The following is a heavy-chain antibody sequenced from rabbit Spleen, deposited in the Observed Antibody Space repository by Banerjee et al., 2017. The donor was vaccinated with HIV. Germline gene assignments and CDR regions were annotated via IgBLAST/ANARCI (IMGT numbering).Heavy chain of an antibody. CDR2: INVVTGKA. J-gene: IGHJ4*01. CDR1: GFDFSRYG. V-gene: IGHV1S45*01. D-gene: IGHD1-1*01. Sequence: QEQLVESGGGLVQPGGSLTLSCKASGFDFSRYGMCWVRQTPGKGLEWIACINVVTGKAVYASWAKGRFTFSKTSSTTVTLQMTSLTAADTATYFCARDLDSVIGWNFGWWGPGTLVTVS. CDR3: ARDLDSVIGWNFGW.